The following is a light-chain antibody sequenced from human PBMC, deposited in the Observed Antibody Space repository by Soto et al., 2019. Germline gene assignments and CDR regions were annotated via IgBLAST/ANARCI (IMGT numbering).Light chain of an antibody. CDR1: SSDLGGYNY. J-gene: IGLJ2*01. Sequence: QSVLTQPRSVSGSPGQSVTISCSGTSSDLGGYNYVSWYQHHPGKAPQLIIYEVRNRPSGISFRFSGSKSGNTASLTISGLQAEDEADYYCSSYTSKSSLIFGGGTKLTVL. CDR3: SSYTSKSSLI. CDR2: EVR. V-gene: IGLV2-14*01.